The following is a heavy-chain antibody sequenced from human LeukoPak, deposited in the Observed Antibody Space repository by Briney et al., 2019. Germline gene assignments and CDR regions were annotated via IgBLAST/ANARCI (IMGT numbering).Heavy chain of an antibody. D-gene: IGHD6-13*01. V-gene: IGHV3-33*01. CDR2: IWSDGSHK. J-gene: IGHJ3*02. CDR3: VIAAGALNM. CDR1: GFTFSRYG. Sequence: GRSLRLSCAASGFTFSRYGMPWIHQDPDKALEWVAVIWSDGSHKYYADSMKGRFTISRDDSKNMVYLQMDSLRVEDTAVYYCVIAAGALNMWGQGTLVTVSS.